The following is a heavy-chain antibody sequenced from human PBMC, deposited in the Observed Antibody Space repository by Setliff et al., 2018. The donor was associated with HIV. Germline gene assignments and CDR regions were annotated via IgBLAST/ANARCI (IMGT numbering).Heavy chain of an antibody. Sequence: PGGSLRLSCLGSGFSFRDYGMNWVRQAPGKGLEWLSFIRTEAYGGTTEYAASVKGRFSISRDDSKNTAYLQMSSLKIEDTGVYYCTRATMYSSSWFAVYSYYGMDVWGQGTTVTVSS. CDR2: IRTEAYGGTT. CDR3: TRATMYSSSWFAVYSYYGMDV. D-gene: IGHD6-13*01. V-gene: IGHV3-49*04. J-gene: IGHJ6*02. CDR1: GFSFRDYG.